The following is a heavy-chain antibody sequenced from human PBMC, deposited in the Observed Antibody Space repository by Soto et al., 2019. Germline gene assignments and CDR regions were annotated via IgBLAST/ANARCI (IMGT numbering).Heavy chain of an antibody. D-gene: IGHD2-2*01. CDR1: GGTFSSYA. V-gene: IGHV1-69*01. Sequence: VQLVQSGAEVKKPGSSVKVSCKASGGTFSSYAISWVRQAPGQGLEWMGGIIPIFGTANYAQKFQGRVTITADESTSTAYMELSSLRSEDTAVYYCARRVVPAAIDYYYGMDVWGQGTTVTVSS. CDR2: IIPIFGTA. CDR3: ARRVVPAAIDYYYGMDV. J-gene: IGHJ6*02.